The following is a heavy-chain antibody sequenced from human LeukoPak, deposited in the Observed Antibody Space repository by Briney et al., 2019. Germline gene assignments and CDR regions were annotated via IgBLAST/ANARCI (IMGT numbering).Heavy chain of an antibody. CDR3: AKTGGSQGGNH. J-gene: IGHJ5*02. D-gene: IGHD1-26*01. CDR2: ISGSPGST. CDR1: GFTFSSYA. Sequence: GGSLRLSCAASGFTFSSYAMSWVRQAPGKGLEWVSAISGSPGSTYYADSVKGRFTISRDNSKNTLYLQMNSLRAEDTAVYYCAKTGGSQGGNHWGQGTLVTVSS. V-gene: IGHV3-23*01.